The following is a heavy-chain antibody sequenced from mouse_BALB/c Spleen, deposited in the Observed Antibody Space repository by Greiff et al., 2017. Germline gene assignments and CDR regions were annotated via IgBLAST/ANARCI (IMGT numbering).Heavy chain of an antibody. D-gene: IGHD1-2*01. CDR1: GYTFTDYN. J-gene: IGHJ4*01. Sequence: VQLQQSGPELVKPGASVKIPCKASGYTFTDYNMDWVKQSHGKSLEWIGDINPNNGGTIYNQKFKGKATLTVDKSSSTAYMELRSLTSEDTAVYYCARSGTTAHYYAMDYWGQGTSVTVSS. CDR2: INPNNGGT. V-gene: IGHV1-18*01. CDR3: ARSGTTAHYYAMDY.